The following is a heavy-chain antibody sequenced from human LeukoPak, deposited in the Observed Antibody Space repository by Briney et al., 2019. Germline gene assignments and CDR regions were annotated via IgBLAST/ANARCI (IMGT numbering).Heavy chain of an antibody. CDR1: GFSFSDYT. D-gene: IGHD1-7*01. V-gene: IGHV3-21*01. J-gene: IGHJ4*02. Sequence: GGSLGLSCTASGFSFSDYTMNWVRQAPGKGLEWLSSISSGSAYIHYADSVKGRFTISRDNAKNSLNLQMSSLRAEDTAVYYCASGTTGTTGFNYWGQGTLVTVSS. CDR3: ASGTTGTTGFNY. CDR2: ISSGSAYI.